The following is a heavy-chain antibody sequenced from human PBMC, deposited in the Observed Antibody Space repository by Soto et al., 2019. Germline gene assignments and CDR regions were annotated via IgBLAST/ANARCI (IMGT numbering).Heavy chain of an antibody. J-gene: IGHJ4*02. CDR2: IYYSGST. V-gene: IGHV4-59*01. Sequence: SETLSLTCTVSGGSISSYYWSWIRQPPGKGLEWIGYIYYSGSTNYNPSLKSRVTISVXXXXXXFXLNLXXXTAADTAVYFCARDFAYFDSWGQGTLVTVSS. D-gene: IGHD3-3*01. CDR3: ARDFAYFDS. CDR1: GGSISSYY.